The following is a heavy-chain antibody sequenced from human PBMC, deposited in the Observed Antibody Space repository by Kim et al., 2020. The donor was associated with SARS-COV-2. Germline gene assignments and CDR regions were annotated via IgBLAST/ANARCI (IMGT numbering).Heavy chain of an antibody. CDR3: ARGGSGTAAPGHGGLDV. V-gene: IGHV3-21*06. CDR2: ISSSSNYI. D-gene: IGHD6-13*01. Sequence: GGSLRLSCAASGFAFSEYTIHWVRQTPGKGLEWVSSISSSSNYIHYADSVKGRFTISRDNAKNSLFLQMNSLRAEDTAVYFCARGGSGTAAPGHGGLDVWGQGTTVTVSS. J-gene: IGHJ6*02. CDR1: GFAFSEYT.